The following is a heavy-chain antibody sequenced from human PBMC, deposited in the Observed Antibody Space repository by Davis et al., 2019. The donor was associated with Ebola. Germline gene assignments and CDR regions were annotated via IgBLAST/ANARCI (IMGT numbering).Heavy chain of an antibody. CDR2: IYYSGST. D-gene: IGHD1-26*01. CDR1: GGSISSGGYY. J-gene: IGHJ4*02. V-gene: IGHV4-31*03. Sequence: MPAGSLRLSCTVSGGSISSGGYYWSWIRQHPGKGLEWIGYIYYSGSTYYNPSLKSRVTISVDTSKNQFSLKLSSVTAADTAVYYCARGAERFDYWGQGTLVTVSS. CDR3: ARGAERFDY.